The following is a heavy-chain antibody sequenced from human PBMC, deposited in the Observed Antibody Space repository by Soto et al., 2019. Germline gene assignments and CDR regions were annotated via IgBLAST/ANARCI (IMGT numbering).Heavy chain of an antibody. Sequence: SVKVSCKASGGTFSSYAISWVRQAPGQGLEWMGGIIPIFGTANYAQKFQGRVTITANESTSTAYMELSSLRSEDTAVYYCARDPRYSSSSGYYYYGMDVWGQGTTVTVSS. CDR1: GGTFSSYA. V-gene: IGHV1-69*13. D-gene: IGHD6-6*01. CDR3: ARDPRYSSSSGYYYYGMDV. J-gene: IGHJ6*02. CDR2: IIPIFGTA.